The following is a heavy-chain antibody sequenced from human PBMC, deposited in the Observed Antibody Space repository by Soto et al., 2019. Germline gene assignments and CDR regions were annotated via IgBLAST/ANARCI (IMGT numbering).Heavy chain of an antibody. CDR1: GFIFGSYA. Sequence: PGESLKISCAASGFIFGSYALSWVRQAPGKWLEWVATISGSDGKTFYADSVKGLFSISKDTSKNQVVLTMTNMDPVHTATYYCERSQGIAVAGSPFDYWGQGTLVTVYS. CDR3: ERSQGIAVAGSPFDY. CDR2: ISGSDGKT. D-gene: IGHD6-19*01. V-gene: IGHV3-23*01. J-gene: IGHJ4*02.